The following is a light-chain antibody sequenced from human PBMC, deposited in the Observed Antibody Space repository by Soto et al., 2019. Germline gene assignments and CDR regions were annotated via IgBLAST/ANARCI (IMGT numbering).Light chain of an antibody. J-gene: IGKJ2*01. Sequence: EIVMTQSPATLSVSPGERATLSCRASQSISSNLAWYQQKPGQAPRLLIYGASTRATGIPARFSGSGSGTDFTLTISSRQSEEFAVYYCQQYSIWPYTLGQGAKLEIK. CDR1: QSISSN. CDR2: GAS. V-gene: IGKV3-15*01. CDR3: QQYSIWPYT.